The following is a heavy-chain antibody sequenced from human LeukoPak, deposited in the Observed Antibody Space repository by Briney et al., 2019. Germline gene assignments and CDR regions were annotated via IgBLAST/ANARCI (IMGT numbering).Heavy chain of an antibody. J-gene: IGHJ5*02. CDR3: ARVLDGYCSGDCYH. V-gene: IGHV4-30-4*08. D-gene: IGHD2-21*01. CDR2: IYYSGST. CDR1: GGSISSGDYY. Sequence: PSQTLSLTCTVSGGSISSGDYYWSWIRQPPGKGLEWIGYIYYSGSTYYNPSLKSRVTISVDTSKNQFSLKLSSVTAADTAVYFCARVLDGYCSGDCYHLGPGTLVTVSS.